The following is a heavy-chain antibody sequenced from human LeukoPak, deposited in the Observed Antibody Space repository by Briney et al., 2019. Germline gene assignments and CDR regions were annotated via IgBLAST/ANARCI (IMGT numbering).Heavy chain of an antibody. V-gene: IGHV4-59*12. CDR3: ARLNPRAGTTDRNYY. CDR1: GGSISSYY. Sequence: SETLSLTCTVSGGSISSYYWSWIRQPPGKGLEWIGYIYHSGSTYYNPSLKSRVNISVDRSKNQFSLKLSSVTASGTAVYYRARLNPRAGTTDRNYYWGQGTLVTVSS. D-gene: IGHD1-14*01. J-gene: IGHJ4*02. CDR2: IYHSGST.